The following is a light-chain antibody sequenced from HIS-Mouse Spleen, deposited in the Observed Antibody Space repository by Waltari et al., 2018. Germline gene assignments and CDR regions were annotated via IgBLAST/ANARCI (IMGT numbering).Light chain of an antibody. CDR1: STDVGSYNL. J-gene: IGLJ2*01. V-gene: IGLV2-23*03. CDR2: EGS. CDR3: CSYAGSSTFVV. Sequence: QSALTQPASVSGSPGQSITLSCTGTSTDVGSYNLASLYQQHPGKAPKLMIYEGSKRPSGVSNRFSGSKSGNTASLTISGLQAEDEADYYCCSYAGSSTFVVFGGGTKLTVL.